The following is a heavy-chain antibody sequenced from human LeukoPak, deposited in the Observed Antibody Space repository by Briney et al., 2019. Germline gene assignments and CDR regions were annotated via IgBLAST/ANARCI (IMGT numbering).Heavy chain of an antibody. CDR3: AKDRWEPTRYFDY. Sequence: GGSLRLSCAASGFTFNYAWMSWVRQVPGKGLEWVGQTVSEIDGGTTDYAAPVKGRFTISRDDSKSTLYLQMNSLKIEDTAVYYCAKDRWEPTRYFDYWGQGTLVTVSS. CDR1: GFTFNYAW. D-gene: IGHD1-26*01. CDR2: TVSEIDGGTT. V-gene: IGHV3-15*04. J-gene: IGHJ4*02.